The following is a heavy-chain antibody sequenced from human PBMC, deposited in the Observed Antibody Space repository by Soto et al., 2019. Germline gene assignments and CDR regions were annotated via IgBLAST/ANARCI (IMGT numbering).Heavy chain of an antibody. CDR1: GGTFSSYA. Sequence: GASVKVSFKASGGTFSSYAISWLRQAPGQGLEWMGGIIPIFGTANYAQKFQGRVTITADESTSTAYMELSSLRSEDTAVYYCARDLGYSGYDLWGQGTLVTVSS. V-gene: IGHV1-69*13. J-gene: IGHJ5*02. CDR2: IIPIFGTA. CDR3: ARDLGYSGYDL. D-gene: IGHD5-12*01.